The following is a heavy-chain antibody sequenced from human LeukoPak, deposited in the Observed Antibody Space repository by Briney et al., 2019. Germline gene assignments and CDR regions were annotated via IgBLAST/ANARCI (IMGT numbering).Heavy chain of an antibody. CDR1: GFTFSDHS. CDR2: TRSKPYSYTT. V-gene: IGHV3-72*01. Sequence: GGSLRLSCATSGFTFSDHSMDWVRQAPGKGLEWVGRTRSKPYSYTTQYAASVKGRFTISRDDSKNSLYLQMNSLKPEDTAVYYCARDSVAGTYYYGMDVWGQGTTVTVSS. CDR3: ARDSVAGTYYYGMDV. J-gene: IGHJ6*02. D-gene: IGHD6-19*01.